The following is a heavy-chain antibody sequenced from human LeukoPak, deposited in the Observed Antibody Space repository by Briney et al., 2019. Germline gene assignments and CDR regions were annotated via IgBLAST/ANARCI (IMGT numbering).Heavy chain of an antibody. J-gene: IGHJ4*02. Sequence: GGSLRLSCAASGFTFNNYSMNWVRQAPGKGLEWVSSISSSSSYIYSADSVKGRFIISRDNAKNSLYLQMNSQRAEDTAVYYCARAKVDCSSTSCRAYYLDYWGQGTLVTVSS. CDR1: GFTFNNYS. V-gene: IGHV3-21*06. D-gene: IGHD2-2*01. CDR3: ARAKVDCSSTSCRAYYLDY. CDR2: ISSSSSYI.